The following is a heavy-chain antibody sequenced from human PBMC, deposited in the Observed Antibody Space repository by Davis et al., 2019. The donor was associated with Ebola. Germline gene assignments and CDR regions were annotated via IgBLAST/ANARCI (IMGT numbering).Heavy chain of an antibody. J-gene: IGHJ5*02. V-gene: IGHV1-24*01. CDR3: ARDYGAMVRGVMPNWFDP. D-gene: IGHD3-10*01. CDR2: FDPEDGET. CDR1: GYTLTEFS. Sequence: ASVKVSCKVSGYTLTEFSIHWVRQAPGKGLEWMGVFDPEDGETISAQKFQGRVTITADESTSTAYMELSSLRSEDTAVYYCARDYGAMVRGVMPNWFDPWGQGTLVTVSS.